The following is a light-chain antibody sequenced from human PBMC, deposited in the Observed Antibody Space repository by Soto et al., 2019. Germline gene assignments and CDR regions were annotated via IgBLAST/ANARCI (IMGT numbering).Light chain of an antibody. J-gene: IGKJ1*01. CDR1: QSVSSN. CDR3: QQSYSTSWT. CDR2: GAS. Sequence: EIVMTQSPATLSVSPGERATLSCRASQSVSSNLAWYQQKPGQAPRLLIYGASTRATGIPARFSGSGSGTEFTLTISSLQPEDFATYYCQQSYSTSWTFGQGTKVDIK. V-gene: IGKV3-15*01.